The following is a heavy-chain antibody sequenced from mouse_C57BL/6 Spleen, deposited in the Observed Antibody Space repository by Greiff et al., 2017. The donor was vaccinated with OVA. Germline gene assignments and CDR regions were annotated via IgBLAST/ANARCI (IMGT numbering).Heavy chain of an antibody. D-gene: IGHD2-2*01. V-gene: IGHV5-4*01. Sequence: EVKLMESGGGLVKPGGSLKLSCAASGFTFSSYAMSWVRQTPEKRLEWVATISDGGSYTYYPDNVQGRFTISRDNAKNNLYLQMSHLKSEDTAMYYCARDGGGYPAWFAYWGQGTLVTVSA. CDR3: ARDGGGYPAWFAY. CDR1: GFTFSSYA. J-gene: IGHJ3*01. CDR2: ISDGGSYT.